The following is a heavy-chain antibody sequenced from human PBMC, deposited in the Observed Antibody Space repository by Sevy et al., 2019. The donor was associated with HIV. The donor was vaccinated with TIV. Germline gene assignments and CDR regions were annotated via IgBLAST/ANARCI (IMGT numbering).Heavy chain of an antibody. CDR2: ISAYNGNT. CDR1: GYTFTSYG. V-gene: IGHV1-18*01. Sequence: ASVKVSCKASGYTFTSYGISWVRQAPGQGLEWVGWISAYNGNTNYAQKLQGRVTMTTDTSTSTAYMELRSPRSDDSAVYYCARGEEGYCSSTSCYPTSYGMDVWGQGTTVTVSS. D-gene: IGHD2-2*01. J-gene: IGHJ6*02. CDR3: ARGEEGYCSSTSCYPTSYGMDV.